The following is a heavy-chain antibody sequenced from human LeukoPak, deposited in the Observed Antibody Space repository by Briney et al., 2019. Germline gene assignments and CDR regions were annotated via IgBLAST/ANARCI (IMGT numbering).Heavy chain of an antibody. CDR2: IKQDGSEK. Sequence: GGSLRLSCAASGFTFSNFLMSWVRQAPGKGLEWVANIKQDGSEKYYVDSVKGRFIISRDNAKNSLYLQMNSLRAEDTAVYYCARVWLTIFGVVRSAVFDYWGQGTLVTVSS. J-gene: IGHJ4*02. CDR1: GFTFSNFL. CDR3: ARVWLTIFGVVRSAVFDY. D-gene: IGHD3-3*01. V-gene: IGHV3-7*03.